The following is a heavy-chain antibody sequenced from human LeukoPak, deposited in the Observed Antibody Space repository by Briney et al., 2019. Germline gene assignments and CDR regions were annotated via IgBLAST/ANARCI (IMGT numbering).Heavy chain of an antibody. J-gene: IGHJ4*02. CDR2: ISAYSGNT. CDR3: ARPFNWNDYFDY. CDR1: GYTFTTYN. D-gene: IGHD1-1*01. Sequence: ASVTVSCKASGYTFTTYNINWVRQAPGQGLEWMGWISAYSGNTNYAQKVQGRVTMTTDTATSTAYMELRSLTSDDTAVYYCARPFNWNDYFDYWGQGTLVTVSS. V-gene: IGHV1-18*01.